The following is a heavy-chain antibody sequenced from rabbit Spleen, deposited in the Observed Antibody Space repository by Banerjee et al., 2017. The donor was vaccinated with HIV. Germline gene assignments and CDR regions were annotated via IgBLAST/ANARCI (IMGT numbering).Heavy chain of an antibody. CDR3: ARDPGSSFSSYGMDL. D-gene: IGHD8-1*01. V-gene: IGHV1S40*01. CDR2: IDAGSSGFT. CDR1: GVSFSGNSY. J-gene: IGHJ6*01. Sequence: QSLEESGGDLVKPGASLTLTCIASGVSFSGNSYMCWVRQAPGKGLEWVVCIDAGSSGFTYFASWAKGRFTISKTSSTTVTLQMTSLTAADTATYFCARDPGSSFSSYGMDLWGPGTLVTVS.